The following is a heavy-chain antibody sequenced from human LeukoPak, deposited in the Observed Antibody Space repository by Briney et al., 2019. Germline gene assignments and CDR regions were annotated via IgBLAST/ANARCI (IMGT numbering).Heavy chain of an antibody. J-gene: IGHJ5*02. V-gene: IGHV4-59*01. D-gene: IGHD2-2*01. CDR1: GGSISSYY. CDR2: IYYSGST. CDR3: ARPMADQLPNNWFDP. Sequence: SETLSLTCTVSGGSISSYYWSWIRQPPGKGLEWIGYIYYSGSTNYNPSLKSRVTISVDTSKNQFSLKLSSVTAADTAVYYCARPMADQLPNNWFDPWGQGTLVTVSS.